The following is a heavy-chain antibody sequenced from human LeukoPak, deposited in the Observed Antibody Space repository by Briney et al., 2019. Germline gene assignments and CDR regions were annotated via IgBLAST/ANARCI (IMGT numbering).Heavy chain of an antibody. V-gene: IGHV4-38-2*01. Sequence: KPSETLSLTCAVSGYSISSGYYWGWIRQPPGKGLEWIGSIYHSGSTYYSPSLKSRVTISVDTSKNQFSLKLSSVTAADTAVYYCARAAYGSGSYDVDYWGQGTLVTVSS. D-gene: IGHD3-10*01. CDR3: ARAAYGSGSYDVDY. CDR2: IYHSGST. J-gene: IGHJ4*02. CDR1: GYSISSGYY.